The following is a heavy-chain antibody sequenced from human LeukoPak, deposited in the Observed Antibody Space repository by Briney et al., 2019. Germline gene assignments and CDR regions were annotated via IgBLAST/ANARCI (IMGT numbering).Heavy chain of an antibody. CDR3: ARHLPTVTTCPAFDI. J-gene: IGHJ3*02. D-gene: IGHD4-17*01. Sequence: PSQTLSLTCTVSGGSISSGDYYWSWIRQPPGKGLEWIGEINHSGSTNYNPSLKSRVTITVDTSKNQFSLKLSSVTAADTAVYYCARHLPTVTTCPAFDIWGQGTMVTVSS. CDR1: GGSISSGDYY. V-gene: IGHV4-30-4*01. CDR2: INHSGST.